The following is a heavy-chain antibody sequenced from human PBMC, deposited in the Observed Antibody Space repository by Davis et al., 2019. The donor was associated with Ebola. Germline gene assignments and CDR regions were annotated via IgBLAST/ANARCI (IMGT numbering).Heavy chain of an antibody. CDR2: IRNDGSNK. CDR3: TSPMHGWGSFHFDY. J-gene: IGHJ4*02. V-gene: IGHV3-30*02. CDR1: GFTLSSYG. D-gene: IGHD3-16*01. Sequence: GGSLRLSCAASGFTLSSYGMHWVRQAPGKGLEWVAFIRNDGSNKYYGASVKGRFTISRDNYKNTLYLQMNSLRAEDTAVYYCTSPMHGWGSFHFDYWGQGTLVTVSS.